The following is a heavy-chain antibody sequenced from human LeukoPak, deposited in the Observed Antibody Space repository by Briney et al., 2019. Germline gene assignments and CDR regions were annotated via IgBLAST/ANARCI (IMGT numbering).Heavy chain of an antibody. J-gene: IGHJ5*02. D-gene: IGHD1-14*01. CDR2: NNPSGCST. CDR3: ARGRQTGGSDP. CDR1: GYTFTSYY. V-gene: IGHV1-46*01. Sequence: ASVKVSCKASGYTFTSYYMYWVRQAPGQGLEWMGVNNPSGCSTSYAQKFQGRVTMTRDTSTSTVYMELSSLRSEDTAVYYGARGRQTGGSDPWGQGTLVTVSS.